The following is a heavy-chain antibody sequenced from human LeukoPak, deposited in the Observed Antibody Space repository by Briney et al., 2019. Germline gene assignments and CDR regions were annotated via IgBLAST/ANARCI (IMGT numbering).Heavy chain of an antibody. CDR3: ARGRGGGYFDF. D-gene: IGHD2-15*01. CDR2: ITPNSGGT. CDR1: GYTFTTYN. J-gene: IGHJ4*02. Sequence: ASVKVSCTASGYTFTTYNIHWVRQAPGQGLEWMGWITPNSGGTNYAQKFQGRVTMTRDTSISTAYMELSRLRSDDTAAYSCARGRGGGYFDFWGQETLVTVSS. V-gene: IGHV1-2*02.